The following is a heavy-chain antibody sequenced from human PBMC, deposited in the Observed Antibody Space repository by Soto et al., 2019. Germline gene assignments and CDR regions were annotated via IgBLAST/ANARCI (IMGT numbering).Heavy chain of an antibody. CDR3: AKSGEHSIGYTVGWVDP. V-gene: IGHV3-23*01. Sequence: VVSLKLSCAASGFTFSSYAMSWFRQAPGKGLEWVSAITGSGGGTYYADSVKGRFTISRDNSKNTLNLQMNSLRAEDTAIYYCAKSGEHSIGYTVGWVDPWGQGALV. J-gene: IGHJ5*02. D-gene: IGHD3-22*01. CDR1: GFTFSSYA. CDR2: ITGSGGGT.